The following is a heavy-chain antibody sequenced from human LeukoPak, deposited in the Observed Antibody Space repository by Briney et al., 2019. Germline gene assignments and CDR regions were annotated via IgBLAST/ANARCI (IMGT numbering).Heavy chain of an antibody. CDR3: AKAGCSSTSCSGYYYYYMDV. CDR1: GFTFSSYA. J-gene: IGHJ6*03. V-gene: IGHV3-23*01. CDR2: ISGSGGST. D-gene: IGHD2-2*01. Sequence: GGSLRLSCAASGFTFSSYAMSWVRQAPGKGLEWVSAISGSGGSTYYADSVKGRFTISRDNSKNTLYLQMNSLRAEDTAVYYCAKAGCSSTSCSGYYYYYMDVWGKGTTVIVSS.